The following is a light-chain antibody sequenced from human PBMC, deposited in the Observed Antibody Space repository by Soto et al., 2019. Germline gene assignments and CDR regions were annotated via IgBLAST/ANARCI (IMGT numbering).Light chain of an antibody. J-gene: IGKJ2*01. CDR1: QSVSSSS. CDR2: GAF. Sequence: EIVLTQSPATLSLSPGERATLSCRASQSVSSSSLTWYQQKPGQAPRLLIYGAFNRATGIPDRFSGSGSGTDFTLTISRLEPEDFAVYYCQQFGSSGYTFGQGTKLEIK. CDR3: QQFGSSGYT. V-gene: IGKV3-20*01.